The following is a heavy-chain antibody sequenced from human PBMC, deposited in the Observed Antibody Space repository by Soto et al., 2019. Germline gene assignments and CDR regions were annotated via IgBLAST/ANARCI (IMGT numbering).Heavy chain of an antibody. CDR3: XXXXXXXXYYFDY. V-gene: IGHV2-5*02. CDR1: GFSLSTRGVG. CDR2: IFWDDDK. J-gene: IGHJ4*02. Sequence: QITLKESGPTLVKPTQTLTLTCTFSGFSLSTRGVGVAWIRQPPGKALEWLALIFWDDDKWYSPSLKSRRTXXXXXXXXXXXXXXXXXXXXXXXXXXXXXXXXXXXYYFDYWGQGTLVTVSS.